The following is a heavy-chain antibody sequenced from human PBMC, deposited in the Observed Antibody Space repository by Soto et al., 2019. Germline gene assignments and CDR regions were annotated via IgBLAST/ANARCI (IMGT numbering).Heavy chain of an antibody. Sequence: ASVKVSCKASGGTFSSYDINWVRQATGQGLEWMGWMNPNSGNTGYAQKFQGRVTMTRNTSISTAYMELSSLRSEDTAVYYCARGLVGIAARPGRWGQGTLVTVSS. D-gene: IGHD6-6*01. CDR1: GGTFSSYD. CDR2: MNPNSGNT. V-gene: IGHV1-8*02. CDR3: ARGLVGIAARPGR. J-gene: IGHJ4*02.